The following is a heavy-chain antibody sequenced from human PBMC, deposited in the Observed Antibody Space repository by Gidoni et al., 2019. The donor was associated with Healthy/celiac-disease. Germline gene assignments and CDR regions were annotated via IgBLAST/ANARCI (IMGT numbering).Heavy chain of an antibody. CDR3: ARDRLYCGGDCYSSSYWYFDL. D-gene: IGHD2-21*02. Sequence: EVQLVESGGGLVTPGGSLRLSCAASGFTFSSYSMNWVRQAPGKGLEWVSSISSSSSYIYYADSVKGRFTISRDNAKNSLYLQRNSLRAEDTAVYYCARDRLYCGGDCYSSSYWYFDLWGRGTLVTVSS. J-gene: IGHJ2*01. CDR2: ISSSSSYI. V-gene: IGHV3-21*01. CDR1: GFTFSSYS.